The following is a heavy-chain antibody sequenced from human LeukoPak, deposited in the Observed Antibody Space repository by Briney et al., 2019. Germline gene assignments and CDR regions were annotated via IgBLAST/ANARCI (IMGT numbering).Heavy chain of an antibody. CDR2: ISYDGSNK. CDR3: AKAQQYYYYGMDV. CDR1: GFTFSSYA. J-gene: IGHJ6*02. V-gene: IGHV3-30-3*01. D-gene: IGHD1/OR15-1a*01. Sequence: GRSLRLSCAASGFTFSSYAMHWVRQAPGKGLEWVAVISYDGSNKYYADSVKGRFTISRDNSKNTLYLQMNSLRAEDTAVYYCAKAQQYYYYGMDVWGQGTTVTVSS.